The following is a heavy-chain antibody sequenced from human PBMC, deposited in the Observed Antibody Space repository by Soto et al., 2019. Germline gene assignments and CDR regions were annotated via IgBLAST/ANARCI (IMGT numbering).Heavy chain of an antibody. CDR1: GFPLTTPGVG. Sequence: QITLKESGPTLVKPKQTLTLTCTFTGFPLTTPGVGEGWFRQPPGKPLEWLALIYWDDDKRYSPSLSSRLAITKGSSKNQVVPTLTHMDPVDTATYFCAHRPVGTVGRGPPPLDPWGQGTLVIVSS. J-gene: IGHJ5*02. D-gene: IGHD3-10*01. CDR3: AHRPVGTVGRGPPPLDP. CDR2: IYWDDDK. V-gene: IGHV2-5*02.